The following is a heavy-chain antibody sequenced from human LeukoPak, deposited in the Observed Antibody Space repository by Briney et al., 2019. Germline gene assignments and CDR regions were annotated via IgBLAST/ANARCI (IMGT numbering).Heavy chain of an antibody. CDR1: GGSISSYY. D-gene: IGHD2/OR15-2a*01. J-gene: IGHJ4*02. Sequence: SETLSLTCTVSGGSISSYYWSWIRQPPGKGLEWIGYIYYSGSTNYNPSLKSRVTISVDTSKNQFSLKLSSVTAADTAVYYCVREVIGDYIDYWGQGTLVTVSS. CDR2: IYYSGST. V-gene: IGHV4-59*01. CDR3: VREVIGDYIDY.